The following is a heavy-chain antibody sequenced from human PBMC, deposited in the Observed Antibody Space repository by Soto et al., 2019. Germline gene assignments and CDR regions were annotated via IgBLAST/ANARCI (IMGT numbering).Heavy chain of an antibody. D-gene: IGHD6-13*01. CDR3: ARRGNIWYPDGSWFDP. CDR1: GGSISSYY. CDR2: IYYNGNT. Sequence: SETLSLTCTVSGGSISSYYWSWTRQPPGKGLEWIGYIYYNGNTNYNPSLKSRVTISIDTSKNQFSLKLSSVTAADTAIYYCARRGNIWYPDGSWFDPWGQGTLVTVS. J-gene: IGHJ5*02. V-gene: IGHV4-59*01.